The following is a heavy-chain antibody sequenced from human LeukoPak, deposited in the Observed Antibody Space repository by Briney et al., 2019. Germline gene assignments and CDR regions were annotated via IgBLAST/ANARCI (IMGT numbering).Heavy chain of an antibody. V-gene: IGHV1-69*13. J-gene: IGHJ4*02. CDR3: ARDGLYYFDY. Sequence: ASVKVSCRASGGTFSSYAISWVRQAPGQGLEWMGGIIPIFGTANYAQKFQGRVTITADESTSTAYMELSSLRSEDTAVYYCARDGLYYFDYWGQGTLVTVSS. CDR2: IIPIFGTA. CDR1: GGTFSSYA. D-gene: IGHD6-19*01.